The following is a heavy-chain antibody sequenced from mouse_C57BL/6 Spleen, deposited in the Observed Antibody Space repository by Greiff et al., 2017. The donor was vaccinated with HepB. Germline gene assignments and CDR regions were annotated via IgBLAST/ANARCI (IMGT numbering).Heavy chain of an antibody. J-gene: IGHJ4*01. CDR3: AREDYYGSSPMDY. D-gene: IGHD1-1*01. CDR1: GFTFSDYG. CDR2: ISSGSSTI. Sequence: EVKLVESGGGLVKPGGSLKLSCAASGFTFSDYGMHWVRQAPEKGLEWVAYISSGSSTIYYADTVKGRFTISRDNAKNTLFLQMTSLRSEDTAMYYCAREDYYGSSPMDYWGKGTSVTVSS. V-gene: IGHV5-17*01.